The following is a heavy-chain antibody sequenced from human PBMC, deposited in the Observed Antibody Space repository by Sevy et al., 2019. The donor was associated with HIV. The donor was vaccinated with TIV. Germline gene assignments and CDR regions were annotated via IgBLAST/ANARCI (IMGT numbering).Heavy chain of an antibody. J-gene: IGHJ3*02. D-gene: IGHD4-17*01. CDR2: IYSGGST. V-gene: IGHV3-53*01. Sequence: GGSLRLSCAASGFTVSSNYMSWVRQAPGKGLEWVSLIYSGGSTYYADSVKGRFTISRDNSKNTLYLQMNSLRAEDTAVYYCARDRHIPYGANRVGAFDIWGQGTMVTVSS. CDR3: ARDRHIPYGANRVGAFDI. CDR1: GFTVSSNY.